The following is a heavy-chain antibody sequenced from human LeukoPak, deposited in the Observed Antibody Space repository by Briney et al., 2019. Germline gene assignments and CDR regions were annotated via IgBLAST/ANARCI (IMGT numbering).Heavy chain of an antibody. D-gene: IGHD4-17*01. CDR2: IYYSGST. V-gene: IGHV4-59*08. Sequence: SETLSLTCTVSGGCISSYYWSWIRQPPGKGLEWIGYIYYSGSTNYNPSLKSRVTISVDTSKNQFSLKLSSVTAADTAVYYCARMTTVTKEVRDYFDYWGQGTLVTVSS. CDR3: ARMTTVTKEVRDYFDY. J-gene: IGHJ4*02. CDR1: GGCISSYY.